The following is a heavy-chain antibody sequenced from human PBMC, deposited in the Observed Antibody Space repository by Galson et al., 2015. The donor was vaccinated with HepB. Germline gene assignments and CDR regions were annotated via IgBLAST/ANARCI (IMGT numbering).Heavy chain of an antibody. D-gene: IGHD3-10*01. CDR1: GFTFSSYA. Sequence: SLRLSCAASGFTFSSYAMHWVRQAPGKGLEYVSAISSNGGSTYYADSVKGRFTISRDNSKNTLYLQMSSLRAEDTAVYYCVKDLQDGGVISGEEYWGQGTLVTVSS. CDR2: ISSNGGST. CDR3: VKDLQDGGVISGEEY. V-gene: IGHV3-64D*06. J-gene: IGHJ4*02.